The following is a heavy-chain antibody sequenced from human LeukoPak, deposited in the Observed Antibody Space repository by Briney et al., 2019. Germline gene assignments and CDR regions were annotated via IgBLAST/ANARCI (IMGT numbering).Heavy chain of an antibody. Sequence: ASVKVSCKASGGTFSSYAISWVRQAPGQGLEWVGLINPTGTTTLYAQKFQGRLTLTRDMPTSTDYMELRSLKSEDTAVYYCARVGGGIVWDYYYMDVWGKGTTVTVSS. CDR1: GGTFSSYA. J-gene: IGHJ6*03. V-gene: IGHV1-46*01. CDR2: INPTGTTT. D-gene: IGHD3-16*02. CDR3: ARVGGGIVWDYYYMDV.